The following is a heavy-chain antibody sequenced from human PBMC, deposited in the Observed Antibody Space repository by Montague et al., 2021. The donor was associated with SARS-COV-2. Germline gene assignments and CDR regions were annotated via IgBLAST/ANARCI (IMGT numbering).Heavy chain of an antibody. CDR2: IDWDDDK. D-gene: IGHD3-9*01. J-gene: IGHJ4*02. CDR1: GFSLSTSGLG. CDR3: ARIRDYDMLTGSCAGFDY. V-gene: IGHV2-70*01. Sequence: PALVKPTQTLTLTCTFSGFSLSTSGLGVSWIRQPPGKALEWLALIDWDDDKYYSTSLKTRLTISKDTSKNQVVLTMTNMDPVDTATYYCARIRDYDMLTGSCAGFDYWGQGTLVTVSS.